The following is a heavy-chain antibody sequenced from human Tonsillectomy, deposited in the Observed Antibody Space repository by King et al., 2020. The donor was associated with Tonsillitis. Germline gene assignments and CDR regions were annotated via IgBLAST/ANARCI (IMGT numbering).Heavy chain of an antibody. D-gene: IGHD4-17*01. V-gene: IGHV5-51*01. CDR2: IYPGDSDT. Sequence: QLVQSGAEVKKPGASLKISCKGSGYSFTSYWIGWVRQMPGKGLEWMGIIYPGDSDTRYSPSFQGQVTISADKSISTAYLQWSSLKASDTAMYYCARRPDYGEASDAFDIWGQGTMVTVSS. J-gene: IGHJ3*02. CDR1: GYSFTSYW. CDR3: ARRPDYGEASDAFDI.